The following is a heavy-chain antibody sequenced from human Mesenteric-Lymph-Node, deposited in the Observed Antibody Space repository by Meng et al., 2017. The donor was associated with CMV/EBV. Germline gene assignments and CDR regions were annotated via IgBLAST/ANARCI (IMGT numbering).Heavy chain of an antibody. CDR2: IDWNCGSP. D-gene: IGHD3-10*01. Sequence: SCSAFGFLFSALCLKLVRPTPGKGVGWVSMIDWNCGSPDYCGSVKGRFTISRDNAKSSLYLQMNSLRAEDTALYYCARRGGSGEIDTWGQGTLVTVSS. V-gene: IGHV3-20*04. CDR3: ARRGGSGEIDT. J-gene: IGHJ5*02. CDR1: GFLFSALC.